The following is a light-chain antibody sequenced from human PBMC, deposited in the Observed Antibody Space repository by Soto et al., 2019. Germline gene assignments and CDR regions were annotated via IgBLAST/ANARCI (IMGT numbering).Light chain of an antibody. Sequence: DIQMTQSPSTLPASVGDRVTITCRASQSISNWLAWYQQKPGKAPKLLIYDASNLETGVPSRFSGSGSGTEFTLTISSLQPDDFATYYCQQYNSYSETFGQGTKVDIK. CDR3: QQYNSYSET. J-gene: IGKJ1*01. CDR2: DAS. CDR1: QSISNW. V-gene: IGKV1-5*01.